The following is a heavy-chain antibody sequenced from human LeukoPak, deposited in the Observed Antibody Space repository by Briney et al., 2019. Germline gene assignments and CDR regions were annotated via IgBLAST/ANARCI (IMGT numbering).Heavy chain of an antibody. V-gene: IGHV6-1*01. CDR3: VRDLDGFEY. CDR2: TYYRSKWYK. Sequence: SQTLSLTCAISGDSVSSNSAAWNWIRRSPSRGLEWLGRTYYRSKWYKDYAVSVQGRILINPDTSKNQFSLHLNSLTPGDTAVYYCVRDLDGFEYWARGTLVTVSS. J-gene: IGHJ4*02. CDR1: GDSVSSNSAA.